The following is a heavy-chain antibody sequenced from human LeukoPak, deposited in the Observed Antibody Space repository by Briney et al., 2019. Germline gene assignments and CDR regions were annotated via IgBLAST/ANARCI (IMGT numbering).Heavy chain of an antibody. CDR1: GGSIRDFY. J-gene: IGHJ6*03. CDR3: SSLAVPFRWYGGSYYWYMDV. V-gene: IGHV4-59*01. D-gene: IGHD4-23*01. Sequence: PSETLSLTCTVSGGSIRDFYWSWIRQSADRRLDVIGYIDNSGSTEYNPSLKSRVTISVDTSKNQFSLDLNSVTAADTAVYYCSSLAVPFRWYGGSYYWYMDVWGKGTTVTVSS. CDR2: IDNSGST.